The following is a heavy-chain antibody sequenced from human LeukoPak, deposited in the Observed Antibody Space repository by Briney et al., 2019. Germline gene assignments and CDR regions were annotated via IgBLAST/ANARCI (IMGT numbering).Heavy chain of an antibody. Sequence: GASVKVSCKASGYTFTNYYIHWVRQAPGQGLEWMGLINPGGDNTDYAQNFQGRVTMTRDTSTSTAYMELSRLRSDDTAVYYCARGIDLYNQLYYYYYMDVWGKGTTVTVSS. CDR3: ARGIDLYNQLYYYYYMDV. J-gene: IGHJ6*03. CDR1: GYTFTNYY. V-gene: IGHV1-46*01. CDR2: INPGGDNT. D-gene: IGHD1-14*01.